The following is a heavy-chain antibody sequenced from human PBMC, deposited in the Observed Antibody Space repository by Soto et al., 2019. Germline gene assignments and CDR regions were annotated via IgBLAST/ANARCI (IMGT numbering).Heavy chain of an antibody. Sequence: PSETLSLTCTVSGGSISSGDYYWSWIRQPPGKGLEWIGYIYYSGGTYYNPSLKSRVTISVDTSKNQFSLKLSSVTAADTAVYYCARERMRFLEWTFFNWFDPWGQGTLVTVSS. J-gene: IGHJ5*02. D-gene: IGHD3-3*01. V-gene: IGHV4-30-4*01. CDR2: IYYSGGT. CDR1: GGSISSGDYY. CDR3: ARERMRFLEWTFFNWFDP.